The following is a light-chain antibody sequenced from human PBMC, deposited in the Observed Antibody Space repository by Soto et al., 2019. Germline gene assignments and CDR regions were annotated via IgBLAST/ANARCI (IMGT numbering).Light chain of an antibody. CDR1: QSISSW. CDR3: QQYNAN. J-gene: IGKJ1*01. Sequence: DIQMTQSPSTLSASLGDRVTITCRASQSISSWLAWYQSKPGKAPKLLIYDASTLKSGVPSRFSGSRSWTEFTLTISSLQPDDFSTYYCQQYNANFGQGTKVEIK. CDR2: DAS. V-gene: IGKV1-5*01.